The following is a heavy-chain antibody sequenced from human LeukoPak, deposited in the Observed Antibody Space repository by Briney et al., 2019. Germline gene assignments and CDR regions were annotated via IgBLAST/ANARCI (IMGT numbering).Heavy chain of an antibody. J-gene: IGHJ4*02. D-gene: IGHD3-22*01. CDR1: GFTFSSYA. CDR3: AKGDTYCYDSSGYYYAY. Sequence: GGSLRLSCAASGFTFSSYAMSWVRQAPGKGLEWVSAISGSGGSAYYADSVKGRFTISRDNSKNTLYLQMNSLRAEDTAVYYCAKGDTYCYDSSGYYYAYWGQGTLVTVSS. V-gene: IGHV3-23*01. CDR2: ISGSGGSA.